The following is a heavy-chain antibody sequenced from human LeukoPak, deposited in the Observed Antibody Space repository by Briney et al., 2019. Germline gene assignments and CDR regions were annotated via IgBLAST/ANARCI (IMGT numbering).Heavy chain of an antibody. CDR3: AKGIYSSGWSYFDY. Sequence: GGSLRLSCAASGFTFSNSAMSWVRQAPGKGLEWVSTLSGSGITTYYADSVKGRFTISRDNSKNTLYLQMNSLRAEDPAVYYCAKGIYSSGWSYFDYWGHGTLVTVSS. CDR1: GFTFSNSA. CDR2: LSGSGITT. V-gene: IGHV3-23*01. D-gene: IGHD6-19*01. J-gene: IGHJ4*01.